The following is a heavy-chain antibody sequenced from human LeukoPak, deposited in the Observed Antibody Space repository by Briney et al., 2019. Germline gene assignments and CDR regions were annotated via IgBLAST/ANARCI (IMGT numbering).Heavy chain of an antibody. Sequence: SETLSLTCTVSGGSISSSGYYWGWVRRPPGKGLEWIGSIYHSGNTYYKSSFKSRVTISVDTSKNQFSLKLSSVTAADTAVYYCARGRIAAAGISRDWFDPRGQGTLVTVPS. CDR3: ARGRIAAAGISRDWFDP. D-gene: IGHD6-13*01. J-gene: IGHJ5*02. V-gene: IGHV4-39*01. CDR2: IYHSGNT. CDR1: GGSISSSGYY.